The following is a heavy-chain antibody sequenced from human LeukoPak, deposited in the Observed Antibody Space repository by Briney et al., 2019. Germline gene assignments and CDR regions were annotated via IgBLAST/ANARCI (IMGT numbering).Heavy chain of an antibody. CDR3: ARSHDHLWGNYPDY. Sequence: PSETLSLTCDVSGGSIDSTNWWNWVRQPPGKGLEWIGELHHDGRINYNPSLKSRVTLSVDKSKNQFSLRLNSVTAADTAMYYCARSHDHLWGNYPDYWGQGTLVTVSS. CDR1: GGSIDSTNW. J-gene: IGHJ4*02. CDR2: LHHDGRI. D-gene: IGHD3-16*02. V-gene: IGHV4/OR15-8*01.